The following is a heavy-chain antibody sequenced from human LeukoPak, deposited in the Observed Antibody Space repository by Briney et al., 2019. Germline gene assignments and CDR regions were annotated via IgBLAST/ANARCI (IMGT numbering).Heavy chain of an antibody. J-gene: IGHJ3*02. CDR2: ISSSSSYI. CDR1: GFTFSSYS. D-gene: IGHD3-3*01. Sequence: GGSLRLSCAASGFTFSSYSMNWVRQAPGKGLEWVSSISSSSSYIYYADSVKGRFTLSRDNAKNSLYLQMNSLRAEDTAVYYCATSGHSGITIFGGVDAFDIWGQGTMVTVSS. V-gene: IGHV3-21*01. CDR3: ATSGHSGITIFGGVDAFDI.